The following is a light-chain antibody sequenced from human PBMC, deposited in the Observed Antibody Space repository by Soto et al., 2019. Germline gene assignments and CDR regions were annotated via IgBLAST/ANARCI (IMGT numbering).Light chain of an antibody. CDR3: AAWDDSRSTWV. J-gene: IGLJ3*02. V-gene: IGLV1-47*01. Sequence: QSVLTQPPSASGSPGQRVTISCSGSSSNIGVNYLYWYHQLPGTAPKLLIFRNNRRPSGVPDRLSGSKSGTSASLAISGLRSEDEGDYYCAAWDDSRSTWVFGGGTKVTVL. CDR1: SSNIGVNY. CDR2: RNN.